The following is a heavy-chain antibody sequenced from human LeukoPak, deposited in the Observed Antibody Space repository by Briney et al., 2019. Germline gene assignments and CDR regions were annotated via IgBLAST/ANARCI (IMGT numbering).Heavy chain of an antibody. CDR2: ISSRSSYI. D-gene: IGHD2-2*01. CDR3: ARGEMSAMLDY. Sequence: NPGGSLRLSCAASGFTFSSYSMNWVRQAPGKGLEWVSSISSRSSYIYYADSVKGRFTISRDNAKNSLYLQMSSLRAEDTAVYYCARGEMSAMLDYWGQGTLVTVSS. J-gene: IGHJ4*02. V-gene: IGHV3-21*01. CDR1: GFTFSSYS.